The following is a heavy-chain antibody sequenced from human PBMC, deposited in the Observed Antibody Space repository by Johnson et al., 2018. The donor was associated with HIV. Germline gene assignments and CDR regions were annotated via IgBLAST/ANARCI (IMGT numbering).Heavy chain of an antibody. Sequence: QVQLVESGGGVVQPGGSLRLSCAASTFTFSGYGMHWVRQAPGKGLEWVALISYDGSDKYYADSVKGRFTISRDNSKSTLYLQMNSLRAEDTAVYYCAKDVGNYWPNAFDVWGQGTMLTVSS. D-gene: IGHD3-22*01. CDR1: TFTFSGYG. J-gene: IGHJ3*01. V-gene: IGHV3-30*18. CDR2: ISYDGSDK. CDR3: AKDVGNYWPNAFDV.